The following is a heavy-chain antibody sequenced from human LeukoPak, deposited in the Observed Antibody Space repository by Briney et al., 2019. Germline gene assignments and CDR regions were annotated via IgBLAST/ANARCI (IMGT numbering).Heavy chain of an antibody. CDR1: GFTFSSYA. J-gene: IGHJ4*02. Sequence: GGSLRLSCAASGFTFSSYAMSWVRQAPGKGLEWVSAISGSGGSAYYADSVKGRFTISRDNSKNTLYLQMNSLRAEDTAVYYCANPWYYYGSGSYWGQGTLVTVSS. V-gene: IGHV3-23*01. CDR2: ISGSGGSA. CDR3: ANPWYYYGSGSY. D-gene: IGHD3-10*01.